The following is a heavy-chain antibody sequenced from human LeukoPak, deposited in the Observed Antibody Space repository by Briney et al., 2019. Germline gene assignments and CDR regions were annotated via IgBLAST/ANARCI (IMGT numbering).Heavy chain of an antibody. CDR1: GGSFSGYY. Sequence: LETLSLTCAVYGGSFSGYYWSWIRQPPGKGLEWIGEINHSGSTNYNPSLKSRVTISVDTSKNQFSLKLSSVTAADTAVYYCARDCSSTSCQYYYYYGMDVWGQGTTVTVSS. D-gene: IGHD2-2*01. CDR3: ARDCSSTSCQYYYYYGMDV. V-gene: IGHV4-34*01. CDR2: INHSGST. J-gene: IGHJ6*02.